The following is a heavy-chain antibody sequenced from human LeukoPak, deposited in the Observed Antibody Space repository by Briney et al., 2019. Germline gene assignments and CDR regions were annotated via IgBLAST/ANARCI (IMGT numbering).Heavy chain of an antibody. Sequence: GGSLRLSCAASGFTFSSYEMNWVRQAPGKGLEWVSYISNSGSTIYYADSVKGRFTISRDNAKNSLYLQMNSLRAEDTAVYYCARHLSYYDSSGYHDAFDIWGLGTMVTVSS. J-gene: IGHJ3*02. CDR2: ISNSGSTI. V-gene: IGHV3-48*03. D-gene: IGHD3-22*01. CDR1: GFTFSSYE. CDR3: ARHLSYYDSSGYHDAFDI.